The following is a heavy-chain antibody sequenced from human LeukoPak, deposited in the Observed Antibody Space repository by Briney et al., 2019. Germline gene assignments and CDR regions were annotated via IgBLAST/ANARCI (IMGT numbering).Heavy chain of an antibody. V-gene: IGHV4-61*02. CDR1: GGSISSGSYY. Sequence: SSETLSLTCTVSGGSISSGSYYWSWIRQPAGKGLEWIGRIYTSGSTNYNPSLKSRVTISVDTSKNQFSLKLSSVTAADTAVYYCARVWGDPWGQGTLVTVSS. D-gene: IGHD3-16*01. J-gene: IGHJ5*02. CDR2: IYTSGST. CDR3: ARVWGDP.